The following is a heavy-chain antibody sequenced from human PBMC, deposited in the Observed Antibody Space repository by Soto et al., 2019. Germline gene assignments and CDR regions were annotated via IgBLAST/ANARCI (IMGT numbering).Heavy chain of an antibody. J-gene: IGHJ6*02. CDR1: GFTFNTYG. CDR3: ARVDCTGGSCKPYDYYPMDV. V-gene: IGHV3-33*01. CDR2: IWHDGSLK. Sequence: ESGGGVVPPGRSLRLSCAASGFTFNTYGMNWVRQAPGKGLEWVATIWHDGSLKYYADSMKGRFTISRDNSKNTMYLQMNSLRAEDTAVYYCARVDCTGGSCKPYDYYPMDVWGQGTTVTVSS. D-gene: IGHD2-15*01.